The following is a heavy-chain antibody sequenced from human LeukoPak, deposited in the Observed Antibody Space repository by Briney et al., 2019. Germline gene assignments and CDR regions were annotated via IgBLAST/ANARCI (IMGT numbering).Heavy chain of an antibody. J-gene: IGHJ5*02. Sequence: ASVKVSCKASVVTLSSYAISWVRQAPGQGLEWRGRIITILGIANYAQKFQGRVTITADKSTSTAYMELSSLRSEDTAVYYCARGGGTTNNWFDPWGQGTLVTASS. CDR2: IITILGIA. CDR3: ARGGGTTNNWFDP. V-gene: IGHV1-69*04. CDR1: VVTLSSYA. D-gene: IGHD4-11*01.